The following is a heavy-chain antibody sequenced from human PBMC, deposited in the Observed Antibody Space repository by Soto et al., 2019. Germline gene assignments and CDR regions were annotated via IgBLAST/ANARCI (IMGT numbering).Heavy chain of an antibody. Sequence: QVQLVQSGAEVKKPGASVKVSCKASGYTFTNFGISWVRQAPGQGLEWMGWISAYNGNTNYAQNFQGRVTMTTDTSTSTGYMELRSLRSDDTALYYSGRGGTPIDSWGQETLVSASS. CDR2: ISAYNGNT. CDR1: GYTFTNFG. V-gene: IGHV1-18*01. CDR3: GRGGTPIDS. J-gene: IGHJ4*02. D-gene: IGHD3-16*01.